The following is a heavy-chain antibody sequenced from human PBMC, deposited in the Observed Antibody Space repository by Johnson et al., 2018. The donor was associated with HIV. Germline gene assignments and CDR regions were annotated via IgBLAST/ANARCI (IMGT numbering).Heavy chain of an antibody. CDR1: AFTFSRCG. Sequence: QVLLVESGGGVVQSGGSLRLSCAASAFTFSRCGMHWVRQAPGTGLEWVSFIRYDGSNKYYADSVKGGLTISRDNSKNTLYLQMNSLRAEDTAVYYCAKVGGTTILRDAFDIWGQGTLVTVSS. J-gene: IGHJ3*02. CDR2: IRYDGSNK. D-gene: IGHD1-1*01. CDR3: AKVGGTTILRDAFDI. V-gene: IGHV3-30*02.